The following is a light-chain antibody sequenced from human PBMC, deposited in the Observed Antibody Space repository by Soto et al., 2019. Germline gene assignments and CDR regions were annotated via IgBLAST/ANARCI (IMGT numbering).Light chain of an antibody. CDR1: SSDVGAYNY. J-gene: IGLJ2*01. Sequence: QSVLTQPASVSGSPGRSITISCTGTSSDVGAYNYVSWYQQYPGKAPKLMIYDVSNRPSGVSNRFSGSKSGTTASLTISGLQAEDEADYYCSSYTSSSTPLFGGGTQLTVL. CDR2: DVS. V-gene: IGLV2-14*01. CDR3: SSYTSSSTPL.